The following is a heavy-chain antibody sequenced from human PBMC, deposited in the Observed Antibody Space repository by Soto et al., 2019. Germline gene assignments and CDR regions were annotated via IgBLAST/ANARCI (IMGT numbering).Heavy chain of an antibody. CDR2: IIPIFGTA. V-gene: IGHV1-69*01. CDR3: SYSFGYSYGTGYYYYGMDV. D-gene: IGHD5-18*01. Sequence: QVQLVQSGAEVKKPGSSVKVSCKASGGTFSSYAISWVRQAPGQGLEWMGGIIPIFGTANYAQKFQGRVTITADESTSTAYMELSSLRSEDTAMYYCSYSFGYSYGTGYYYYGMDVWGQGTTVTVSS. J-gene: IGHJ6*02. CDR1: GGTFSSYA.